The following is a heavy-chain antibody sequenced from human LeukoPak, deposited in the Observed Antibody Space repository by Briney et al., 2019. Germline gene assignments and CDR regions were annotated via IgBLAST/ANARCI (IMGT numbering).Heavy chain of an antibody. D-gene: IGHD3-9*01. J-gene: IGHJ4*02. CDR3: ARARYYDILTGYYQRNLYFDY. Sequence: PGGSLRLSCAASGFTFSSYWMHWVRQAPGKGLVWVSRINSDGSSTSYADSVKGRFTISRDNAKNTLYLQMNSLRAEDTAVYYCARARYYDILTGYYQRNLYFDYWGQGTLVTVSS. V-gene: IGHV3-74*01. CDR1: GFTFSSYW. CDR2: INSDGSST.